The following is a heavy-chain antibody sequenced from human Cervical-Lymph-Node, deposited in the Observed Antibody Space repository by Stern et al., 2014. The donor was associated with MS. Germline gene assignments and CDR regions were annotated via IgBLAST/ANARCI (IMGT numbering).Heavy chain of an antibody. CDR1: GFTFSLYA. D-gene: IGHD3-22*01. J-gene: IGHJ5*02. V-gene: IGHV3-30*18. CDR2: ISYDGDNK. Sequence: VQLEESGGGVVQPGRPLRLPCAASGFTFSLYAMHWVRPAPGKGLEWVAVISYDGDNKFYTDSMKGRFTISRDSSKSTLYLQLNSLRPEDTAIYYCAKDPRIYDSSGYLDAWGQGTLVTVSS. CDR3: AKDPRIYDSSGYLDA.